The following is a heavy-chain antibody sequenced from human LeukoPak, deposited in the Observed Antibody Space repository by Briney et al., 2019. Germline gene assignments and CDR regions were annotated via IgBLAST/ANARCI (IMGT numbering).Heavy chain of an antibody. D-gene: IGHD6-19*01. Sequence: SETLSLTCAVSGGSISIGGYSWSWIRQPPGKGLEWIGYIYHSGSTYYNPSLKSRVTISVDRSKNQFSLKLSSVTAADTAVYYCARSDSSGWFGYFDYWGQGTLVTVSS. CDR1: GGSISIGGYS. CDR3: ARSDSSGWFGYFDY. CDR2: IYHSGST. V-gene: IGHV4-30-2*01. J-gene: IGHJ4*02.